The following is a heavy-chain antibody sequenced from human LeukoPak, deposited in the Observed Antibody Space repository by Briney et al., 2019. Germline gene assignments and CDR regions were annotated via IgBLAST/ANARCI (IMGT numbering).Heavy chain of an antibody. J-gene: IGHJ6*03. CDR3: ARDPGTTPLDYYYYMDV. CDR1: GGSISSGSYY. D-gene: IGHD1-7*01. CDR2: IYTSGST. Sequence: PSQTLSLTWTLSGGSISSGSYYWSWIRQPAGKGLEWIGRIYTSGSTNYNPSLKSRVTISVDTSKNQFSLKLSSVTSADTAVYYCARDPGTTPLDYYYYMDVWGKGTTVTVSS. V-gene: IGHV4-61*02.